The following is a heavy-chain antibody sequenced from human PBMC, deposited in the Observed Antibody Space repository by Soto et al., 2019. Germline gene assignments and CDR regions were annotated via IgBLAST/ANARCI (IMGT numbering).Heavy chain of an antibody. Sequence: EVQLVESGGGLVQPGGSLRLSCAASGFTFSSYWMHWVRQAPGKGLVWVSRINSDGSSTSYADSVKGRFTISRDNAKNTLYLQRNSLRAEDTAVYYCATLSAGLATVTQGWFDPWGQGTLVTVSS. J-gene: IGHJ5*02. CDR1: GFTFSSYW. CDR3: ATLSAGLATVTQGWFDP. CDR2: INSDGSST. D-gene: IGHD4-17*01. V-gene: IGHV3-74*01.